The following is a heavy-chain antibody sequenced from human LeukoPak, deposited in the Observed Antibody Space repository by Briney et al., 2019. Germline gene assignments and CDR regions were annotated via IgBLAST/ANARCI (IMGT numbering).Heavy chain of an antibody. CDR1: GFTFGDYP. CDR3: AKFPGDYGDYAMESYYYGMDV. Sequence: GGSLRLSCTASGFTFGDYPMSLFRQAPGKGLEWVSGISWSSGSIGYADSVKGRFTISRDNAKNSLYLQMNSLRAEDTALYYCAKFPGDYGDYAMESYYYGMDVWGQGTTVTVSS. J-gene: IGHJ6*02. CDR2: ISWSSGSI. D-gene: IGHD4-17*01. V-gene: IGHV3-9*01.